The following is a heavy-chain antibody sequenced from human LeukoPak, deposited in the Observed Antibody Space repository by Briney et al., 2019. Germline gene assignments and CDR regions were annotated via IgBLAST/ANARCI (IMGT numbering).Heavy chain of an antibody. Sequence: GASVKLSCKASGYTFTYYYMHWVRQAPGQGLDWMGWINPKNGGSHSAQKFQGRVTMTRDTSINTAYMQLSRLRSDDTAVYSCARETTDIVATTLHYWGQGTLVTVSS. CDR1: GYTFTYYY. J-gene: IGHJ4*02. V-gene: IGHV1-2*02. CDR3: ARETTDIVATTLHY. CDR2: INPKNGGS. D-gene: IGHD5-12*01.